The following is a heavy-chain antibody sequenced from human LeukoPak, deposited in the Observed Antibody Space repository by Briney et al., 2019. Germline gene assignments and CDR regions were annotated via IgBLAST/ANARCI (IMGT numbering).Heavy chain of an antibody. V-gene: IGHV3-74*01. CDR2: INNECRST. Sequence: GGSLRVFCAASGFTFSTYWMLWVRQTSGKGLVWVSRINNECRSTTYADSVKCRFTIYRGNAKNTLYLQMSSLRAEDTAVYYRARDKDGPRASIDYWGQGTLVTVSS. CDR1: GFTFSTYW. J-gene: IGHJ4*02. CDR3: ARDKDGPRASIDY.